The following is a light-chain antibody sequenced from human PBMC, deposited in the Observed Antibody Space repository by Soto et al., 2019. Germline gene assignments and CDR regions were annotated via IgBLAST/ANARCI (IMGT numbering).Light chain of an antibody. J-gene: IGKJ1*01. CDR1: QSVSSN. V-gene: IGKV3-15*01. Sequence: ILFNQYTSTPSLSPGARATLSFRASQSVSSNLAWYQQKPGQAARLLIYGASTRATGIPARFSGSGSGTEFTFTISSLQSEDFAVYYCQQYNNWPGTFGQGTQVDIK. CDR3: QQYNNWPGT. CDR2: GAS.